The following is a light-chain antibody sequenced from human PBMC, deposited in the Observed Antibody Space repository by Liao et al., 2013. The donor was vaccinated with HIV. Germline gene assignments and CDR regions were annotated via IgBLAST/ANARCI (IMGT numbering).Light chain of an antibody. CDR2: YDS. J-gene: IGLJ7*01. Sequence: SYVLSQPPSVSVAPGETATFTCGGNYIGNKGVYWYQQRPGQAPVMVISYDSQRPSGIPERFSGSNSGNTATLTISRVEAGDEADYYCQVWDSSSNHAVFGGGTQLTVL. CDR1: YIGNKG. V-gene: IGLV3-21*01. CDR3: QVWDSSSNHAV.